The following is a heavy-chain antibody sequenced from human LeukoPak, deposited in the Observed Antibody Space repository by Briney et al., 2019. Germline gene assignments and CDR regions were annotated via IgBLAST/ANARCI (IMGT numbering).Heavy chain of an antibody. CDR3: ARALSTYFYFDY. CDR2: ISYDGSNK. D-gene: IGHD2/OR15-2a*01. J-gene: IGHJ4*02. V-gene: IGHV3-30-3*01. CDR1: GFTFSSYA. Sequence: PGRSLRLSCAASGFTFSSYAMHWVRQAPGKGLEWVAVISYDGSNKYYADSVKGRFTISRDNAKNSLYLQMNSLSAEDTAVYYCARALSTYFYFDYWGQGTLVTVSS.